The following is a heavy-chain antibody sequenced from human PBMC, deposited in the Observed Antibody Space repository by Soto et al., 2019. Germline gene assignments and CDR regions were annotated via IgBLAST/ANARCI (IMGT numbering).Heavy chain of an antibody. CDR2: ISGSGGST. CDR3: AKDGGGIRLWLVLGWCFDL. CDR1: GFTFSSYA. D-gene: IGHD6-19*01. Sequence: GGSLRLSCAASGFTFSSYAMSWVRQAPGKGLEWVSAISGSGGSTYYADSVKGRLTISRGNSKNTLYLQMNSLSAEDTAVYYCAKDGGGIRLWLVLGWCFDLWGRGTLVTVSS. V-gene: IGHV3-23*01. J-gene: IGHJ2*01.